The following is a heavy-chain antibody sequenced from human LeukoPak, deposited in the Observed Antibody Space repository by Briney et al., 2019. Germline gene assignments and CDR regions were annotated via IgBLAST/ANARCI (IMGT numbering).Heavy chain of an antibody. Sequence: ASVKVSCKASGYTFTGYYMHWVRQAPGQGLEWMGWINPNSGGTNYAQKFQGRVTMTRDTSISTAYMELSSLRSEDTAVYYCARYTPYGDYGVYYYGMDVWGQGTTVTVSS. CDR2: INPNSGGT. V-gene: IGHV1-2*02. J-gene: IGHJ6*02. CDR3: ARYTPYGDYGVYYYGMDV. D-gene: IGHD4-17*01. CDR1: GYTFTGYY.